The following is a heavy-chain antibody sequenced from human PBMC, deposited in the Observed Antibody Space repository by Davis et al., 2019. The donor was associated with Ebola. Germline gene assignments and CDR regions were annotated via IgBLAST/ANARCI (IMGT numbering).Heavy chain of an antibody. CDR1: GYTFTSYD. V-gene: IGHV1-8*01. CDR3: ARTVEMATIHYYYGMDV. CDR2: MNPNSGNT. J-gene: IGHJ6*02. D-gene: IGHD5-24*01. Sequence: ASVKVSCKASGYTFTSYDINWVRQATGQGLEWMGWMNPNSGNTGYAQKFQGRVTMTRNTSISTAYMELSSLRSEDTAVYYCARTVEMATIHYYYGMDVWGQGTTVTVSS.